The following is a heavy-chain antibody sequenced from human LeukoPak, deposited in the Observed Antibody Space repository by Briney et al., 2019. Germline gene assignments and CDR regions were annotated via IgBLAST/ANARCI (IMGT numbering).Heavy chain of an antibody. CDR2: INPNSGGT. V-gene: IGHV1-2*02. CDR1: GYTFTGYY. J-gene: IGHJ4*02. Sequence: GASVKVSCKASGYTFTGYYMHWVRLAPGQGLEWMGWINPNSGGTNYAQKFEGRVTMTRDTSISTADMELSSLTSEDTAVYYCARGHSSLRLYYFDYWGQGTLVTVSS. D-gene: IGHD6-6*01. CDR3: ARGHSSLRLYYFDY.